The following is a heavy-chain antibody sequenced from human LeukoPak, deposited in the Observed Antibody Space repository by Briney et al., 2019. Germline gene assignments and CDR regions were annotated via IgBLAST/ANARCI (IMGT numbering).Heavy chain of an antibody. J-gene: IGHJ5*02. CDR1: GFTFSSYG. Sequence: GGSLRLSCVASGFTFSSYGMNWVRQAPGKGLEWVSGIGVGGTTYYADSVKGRFTISRDTSKNMLYLQMNSLRAEDTAVYYCAKTQGYYESWGQGTLVTVSS. CDR2: IGVGGTT. CDR3: AKTQGYYES. D-gene: IGHD3-22*01. V-gene: IGHV3-23*01.